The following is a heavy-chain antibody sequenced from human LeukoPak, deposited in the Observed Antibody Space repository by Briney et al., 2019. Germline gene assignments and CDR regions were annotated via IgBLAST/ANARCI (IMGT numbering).Heavy chain of an antibody. J-gene: IGHJ4*02. CDR2: ISGSGGST. CDR3: AKDAYYDSSGYGDY. V-gene: IGHV3-23*01. D-gene: IGHD3-22*01. CDR1: GVTFSSDA. Sequence: GGSLRLSCAASGVTFSSDAMSWVRQAPGKGLEWVSAISGSGGSTYYADSVKGRFTISRDNSKNTLYLQMNSLRAEDTAVYYCAKDAYYDSSGYGDYWGQGTLVTVSS.